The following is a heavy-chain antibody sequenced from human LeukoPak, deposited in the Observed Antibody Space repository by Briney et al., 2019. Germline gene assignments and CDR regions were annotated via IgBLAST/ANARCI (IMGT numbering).Heavy chain of an antibody. Sequence: ASVKVSCKASGGTFSSYAISWVRQAPGQGLEWMGRIIPILGIANYAQKFQGRVTITADKSTSTAYMELSSLRSEDTAVYYCASGSCSSTSCYPNYYYYGMDVWGQGTTVTVSS. CDR3: ASGSCSSTSCYPNYYYYGMDV. V-gene: IGHV1-69*04. J-gene: IGHJ6*02. D-gene: IGHD2-2*01. CDR2: IIPILGIA. CDR1: GGTFSSYA.